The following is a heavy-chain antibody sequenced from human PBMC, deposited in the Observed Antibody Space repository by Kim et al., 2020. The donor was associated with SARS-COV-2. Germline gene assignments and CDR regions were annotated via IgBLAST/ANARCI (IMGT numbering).Heavy chain of an antibody. Sequence: GGSLRLSCAASGFIFSSHAMSWVRQGPGKGLEWVSSISSDAGSAYVADSVKGRFIISRDNSKNTLYLQMNSLRAEDTAVYYCAKCGAPKYGSGTYYIDVWGQGTLVTVSP. V-gene: IGHV3-23*01. CDR3: AKCGAPKYGSGTYYIDV. D-gene: IGHD3-10*01. CDR1: GFIFSSHA. J-gene: IGHJ5*02. CDR2: ISSDAGSA.